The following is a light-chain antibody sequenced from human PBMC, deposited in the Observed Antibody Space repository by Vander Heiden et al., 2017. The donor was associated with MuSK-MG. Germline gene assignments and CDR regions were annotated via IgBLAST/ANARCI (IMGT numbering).Light chain of an antibody. CDR2: DAS. CDR1: QSVSSY. V-gene: IGKV3-11*01. Sequence: VLPQSPATLSLSPGERATLSCRASQSVSSYLAWYQQKLGQAPRLLIYDASNRATGIPARFSGSGSGTDFTLTISSLEPEDFAVYYCQQRSNWPPTFGQGTKVEIK. CDR3: QQRSNWPPT. J-gene: IGKJ1*01.